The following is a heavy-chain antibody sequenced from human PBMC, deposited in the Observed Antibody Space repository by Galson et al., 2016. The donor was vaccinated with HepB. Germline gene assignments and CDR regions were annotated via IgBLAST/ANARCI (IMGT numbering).Heavy chain of an antibody. D-gene: IGHD3/OR15-3a*01. CDR1: GYRFNTYG. CDR3: ASDTGDFRTGYSFDY. CDR2: ISTYNGNT. J-gene: IGHJ4*02. V-gene: IGHV1-18*01. Sequence: SVKVSCKASGYRFNTYGITWVRQAPGQGLEWMGWISTYNGNTKSAQNLQGRLTMTTHTSTTTAYMELRSLRSGDTAVYYCASDTGDFRTGYSFDYWGQGTLVTVSS.